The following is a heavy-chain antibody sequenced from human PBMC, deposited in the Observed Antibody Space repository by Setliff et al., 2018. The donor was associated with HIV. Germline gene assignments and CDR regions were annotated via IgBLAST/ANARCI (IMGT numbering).Heavy chain of an antibody. CDR2: MYISGGT. CDR3: ARGPPPDFDF. J-gene: IGHJ4*02. CDR1: GGSINNHY. V-gene: IGHV4-4*07. Sequence: SETLSLTCTVSGGSINNHYWSWIRQPAGKGLEWIGRMYISGGTDYNPSLKSRVTMSADTSKNQFSLKLNSLTAADTAVYYCARGPPPDFDFWGQGALVTSPQ.